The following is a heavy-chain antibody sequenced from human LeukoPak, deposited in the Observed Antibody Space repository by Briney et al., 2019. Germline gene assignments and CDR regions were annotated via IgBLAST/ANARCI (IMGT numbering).Heavy chain of an antibody. CDR3: ARGYGSGSYYGY. J-gene: IGHJ4*02. V-gene: IGHV3-53*01. D-gene: IGHD3-10*01. Sequence: GGSLRLSCATSGFTFNNYWMTWIRQAPGKGLEWVSVIYSGGSTYYADSVKGRFTISRDNSKNTLYLQMNSLRAEDTAVYYCARGYGSGSYYGYWGQGTLVTVSS. CDR2: IYSGGST. CDR1: GFTFNNYW.